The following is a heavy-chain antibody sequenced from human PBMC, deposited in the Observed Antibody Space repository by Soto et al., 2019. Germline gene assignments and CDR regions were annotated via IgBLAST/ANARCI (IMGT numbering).Heavy chain of an antibody. V-gene: IGHV4-31*03. J-gene: IGHJ5*02. CDR3: AGGGTRTIFGVVIPPWFDP. CDR2: IYYSGST. CDR1: GGSISSGGYY. Sequence: PSETLSLTCTVSGGSISSGGYYWSWIRQHPGKGLEWIGYIYYSGSTYYNPSLKSRVTISVDTSKNQFSLKLSSVTAADTAVYYCAGGGTRTIFGVVIPPWFDPWGQGTLVTVSS. D-gene: IGHD3-3*01.